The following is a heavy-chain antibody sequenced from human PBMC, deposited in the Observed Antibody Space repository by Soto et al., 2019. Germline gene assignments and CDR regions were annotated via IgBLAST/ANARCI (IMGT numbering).Heavy chain of an antibody. V-gene: IGHV3-30*18. CDR2: ISYDGSNK. D-gene: IGHD1-26*01. CDR1: GFTFSSYG. CDR3: AKAWYSGSYYNFFDY. Sequence: PGGSLRLSCAASGFTFSSYGMHWVRQAPGKGLEWVAVISYDGSNKYYADSVKGRFTISRDNSKNTLYLQMNSLRAEDTAVYYCAKAWYSGSYYNFFDYWGQGTLVTVSS. J-gene: IGHJ4*02.